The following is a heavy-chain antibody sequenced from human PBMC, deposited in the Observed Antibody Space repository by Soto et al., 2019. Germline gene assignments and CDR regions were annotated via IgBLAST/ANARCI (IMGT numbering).Heavy chain of an antibody. Sequence: SETLSLTCAVYGGSFSGYYWSWIRQPPGKGLEWIGEINHSGSTNYNPSLKSRVTISVDTSKNHFSLKLSSVTAADTAVYYCARGPAGGRKIYYYYYGMDVWGQGTTVTVSS. CDR3: ARGPAGGRKIYYYYYGMDV. J-gene: IGHJ6*02. CDR2: INHSGST. D-gene: IGHD3-10*01. CDR1: GGSFSGYY. V-gene: IGHV4-34*01.